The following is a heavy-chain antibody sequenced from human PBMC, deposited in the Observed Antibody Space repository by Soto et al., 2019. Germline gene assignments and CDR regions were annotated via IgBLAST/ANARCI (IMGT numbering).Heavy chain of an antibody. CDR3: ARVSSWDPPYYFDY. CDR2: INPNSGGT. Sequence: GASVKVSCKASGYTFTGYYMHWVRQAPGQGLEWMGWINPNSGGTNYAQKFQGWVTMTRDTSISTAYMELSRLRSDDTAVYYCARVSSWDPPYYFDYWGQGTLVTVSS. V-gene: IGHV1-2*04. J-gene: IGHJ4*02. D-gene: IGHD1-26*01. CDR1: GYTFTGYY.